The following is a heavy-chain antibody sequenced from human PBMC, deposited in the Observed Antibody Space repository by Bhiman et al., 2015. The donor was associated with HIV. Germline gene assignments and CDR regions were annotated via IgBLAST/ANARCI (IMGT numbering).Heavy chain of an antibody. Sequence: EVQVVESGGGLVKPGGSLRLSCSASGFNFGGFSFNWVRQAPGKGLEWVSSISSSGTYIYYADSVKGRFTISRDNAKNSLYLQVNSLRAEDTAVYYCAREFTGYSSSNFDYWGQGTLVTVSS. CDR3: AREFTGYSSSNFDY. D-gene: IGHD6-13*01. CDR2: ISSSGTYI. V-gene: IGHV3-21*01. CDR1: GFNFGGFS. J-gene: IGHJ4*02.